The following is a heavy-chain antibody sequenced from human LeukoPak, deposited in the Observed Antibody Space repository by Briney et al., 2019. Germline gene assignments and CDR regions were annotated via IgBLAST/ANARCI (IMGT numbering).Heavy chain of an antibody. D-gene: IGHD1-1*01. J-gene: IGHJ4*02. Sequence: PGRSLRLSCAASGFTFSSYAMHWVRQAPGKGLEWVAVISYDGSNKYYADSVKGRFTISRDNSKNTLYLQMNSLRAEDTAVYYCANLEGDWGQGTLVTVSS. CDR1: GFTFSSYA. CDR3: ANLEGD. CDR2: ISYDGSNK. V-gene: IGHV3-30-3*01.